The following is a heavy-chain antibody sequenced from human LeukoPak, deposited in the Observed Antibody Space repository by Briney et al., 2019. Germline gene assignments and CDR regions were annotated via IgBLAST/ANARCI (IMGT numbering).Heavy chain of an antibody. J-gene: IGHJ4*02. V-gene: IGHV3-21*01. Sequence: GGSLRLSCAASGCTFSTYSMNWVREAPGKGLEWVSSITRSSSYIYYADSVKGRFTIARDNAKNSLYLQMNSLRADDTAVYYCARHVVAVGFDYWGRGTLVTVSS. CDR1: GCTFSTYS. CDR2: ITRSSSYI. CDR3: ARHVVAVGFDY. D-gene: IGHD3-22*01.